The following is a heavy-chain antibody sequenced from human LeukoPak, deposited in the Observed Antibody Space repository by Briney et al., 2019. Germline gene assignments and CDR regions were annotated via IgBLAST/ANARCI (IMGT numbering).Heavy chain of an antibody. V-gene: IGHV4-39*06. D-gene: IGHD4-17*01. CDR1: GGSISSSSYY. CDR2: IYGSGST. J-gene: IGHJ4*02. CDR3: ARGSGSSTVTPFDY. Sequence: SETLSLTCTVSGGSISSSSYYWGWIRQPPGKGLEWIGRIYGSGSTDYNPSLKSRVTMSLDTSKNQFPLKLSSVTAADTAIYYCARGSGSSTVTPFDYWGQGTLVTVSS.